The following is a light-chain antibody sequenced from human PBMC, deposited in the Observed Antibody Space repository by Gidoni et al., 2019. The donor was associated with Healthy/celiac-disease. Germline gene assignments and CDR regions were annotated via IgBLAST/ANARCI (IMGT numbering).Light chain of an antibody. V-gene: IGKV1-39*01. Sequence: IQVTQSPSSLSAPVGDRVTITCRASQSISSYLNWYQQKPGKAPKLLIYAASSLPSGVPSRFSGRGSGTDFTLTISSLQPEDFATYYCQQSYSTPRTFGQGTKLEIK. CDR1: QSISSY. J-gene: IGKJ2*01. CDR3: QQSYSTPRT. CDR2: AAS.